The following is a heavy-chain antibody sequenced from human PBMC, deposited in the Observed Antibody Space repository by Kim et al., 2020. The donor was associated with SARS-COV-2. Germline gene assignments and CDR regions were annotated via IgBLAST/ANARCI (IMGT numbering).Heavy chain of an antibody. J-gene: IGHJ6*02. CDR3: AAYRVYYGLDV. V-gene: IGHV3-74*01. Sequence: RYADSVQGRFTISRDNSKNTLYLQMDSLRVEDTAVYYCAAYRVYYGLDVWGQGTTVTVSS.